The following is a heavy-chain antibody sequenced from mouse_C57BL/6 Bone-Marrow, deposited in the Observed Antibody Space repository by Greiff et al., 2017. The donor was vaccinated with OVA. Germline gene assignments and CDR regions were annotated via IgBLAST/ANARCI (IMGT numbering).Heavy chain of an antibody. V-gene: IGHV1-55*01. CDR2: IYPGSGST. Sequence: QVQLQQPGAELVKPGASVKMSCKASGYTFTSYWITWVKQRPGQGLEWIGDIYPGSGSTNYNEKFKSKATLTVDTSSSTAYMQLSSLTSEDSAVYYCAGGGYYSNFAWLAYWGQGTLVTVSA. CDR3: AGGGYYSNFAWLAY. D-gene: IGHD2-5*01. CDR1: GYTFTSYW. J-gene: IGHJ3*01.